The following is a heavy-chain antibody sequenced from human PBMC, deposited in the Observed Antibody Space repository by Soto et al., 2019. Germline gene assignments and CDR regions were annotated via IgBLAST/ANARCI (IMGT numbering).Heavy chain of an antibody. CDR1: GYTFTGYY. CDR2: INPNSGGT. V-gene: IGHV1-2*02. CDR3: ARDVSTYYYGSGSYYPFDY. J-gene: IGHJ4*02. D-gene: IGHD3-10*01. Sequence: GASVKVSCKASGYTFTGYYMHWVRQAPGQGLEWMGWINPNSGGTNYAQKFQGRVTMTRDTSISTAYMELGSLRSEDTAVYYCARDVSTYYYGSGSYYPFDYWGQGTLVTVSS.